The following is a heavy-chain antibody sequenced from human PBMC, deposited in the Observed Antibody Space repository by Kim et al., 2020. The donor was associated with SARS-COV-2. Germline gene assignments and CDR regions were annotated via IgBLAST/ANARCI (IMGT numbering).Heavy chain of an antibody. D-gene: IGHD2-15*01. CDR2: IYYSGST. Sequence: SETLSLTCTVSGGSISSSSYYWGWIRQPPGKGLEWIGSIYYSGSTYYNPSLKSRVTISVDTSKNQFSLKLSSVTAADTAVYYCASEVGYCSGGSCSVAF. V-gene: IGHV4-39*01. CDR1: GGSISSSSYY. CDR3: ASEVGYCSGGSCSVAF. J-gene: IGHJ3*01.